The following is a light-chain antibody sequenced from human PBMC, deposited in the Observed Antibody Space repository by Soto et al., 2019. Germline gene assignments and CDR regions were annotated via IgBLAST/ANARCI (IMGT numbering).Light chain of an antibody. CDR1: SSDVGGYNF. Sequence: QSALPQSPSASGSPGQSVTISCTGTSSDVGGYNFVSWYQQHPGKAPKLMIYEVSKRPSGVPDRFSGSKSGNTAFLTVSGLQAEDEADYYCSSYAGSNNLLFGGGTKVTVL. CDR3: SSYAGSNNLL. V-gene: IGLV2-8*01. CDR2: EVS. J-gene: IGLJ2*01.